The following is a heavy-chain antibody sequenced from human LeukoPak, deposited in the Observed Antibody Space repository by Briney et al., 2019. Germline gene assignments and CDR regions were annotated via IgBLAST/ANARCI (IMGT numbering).Heavy chain of an antibody. CDR3: ARDYFNRMLGGMDA. CDR1: GFTVSSNY. CDR2: IYSGGST. Sequence: GGSLRLSCAASGFTVSSNYMSWVRQAPGKGLEWVSVIYSGGSTYYADSVKGRFTISRDNSKNTLYLQMNSLRAEDTAVYYCARDYFNRMLGGMDAWGQGTTVTVSS. V-gene: IGHV3-53*01. D-gene: IGHD3-16*01. J-gene: IGHJ6*02.